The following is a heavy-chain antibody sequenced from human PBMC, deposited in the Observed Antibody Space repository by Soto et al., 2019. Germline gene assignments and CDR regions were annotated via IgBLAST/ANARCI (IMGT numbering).Heavy chain of an antibody. Sequence: PGGSLSLSCAASGFTFSSYAMHWVRQAPGKGLEWVALISYDGSDKDYADSVKGRFTISRDNSRNTLFLQMNSLRAEDTAVYYCARDYYKYYDSSGYLPSPYYYYYGMDVWGQGTTVTVSS. CDR2: ISYDGSDK. CDR3: ARDYYKYYDSSGYLPSPYYYYYGMDV. J-gene: IGHJ6*02. D-gene: IGHD3-22*01. CDR1: GFTFSSYA. V-gene: IGHV3-30-3*01.